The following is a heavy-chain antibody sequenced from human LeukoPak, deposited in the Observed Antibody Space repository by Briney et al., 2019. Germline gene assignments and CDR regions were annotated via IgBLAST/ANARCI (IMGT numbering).Heavy chain of an antibody. CDR2: IYSGGST. Sequence: GGSLRLSCAASGFTFSSYWMNWVRQAPGKGLEWVSVIYSGGSTYYADSVKGRFTISRDNSKNTLYLQMNSLRVEDSALYYCAKNRMGVYYFDYWGQGTLVTVSS. CDR3: AKNRMGVYYFDY. V-gene: IGHV3-53*01. D-gene: IGHD3-16*01. CDR1: GFTFSSYW. J-gene: IGHJ4*02.